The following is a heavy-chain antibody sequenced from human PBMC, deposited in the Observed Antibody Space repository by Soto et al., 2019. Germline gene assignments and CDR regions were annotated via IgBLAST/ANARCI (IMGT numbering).Heavy chain of an antibody. V-gene: IGHV1-8*01. CDR3: AREKTSYGMDV. J-gene: IGHJ6*02. CDR2: MNPNSGNT. CDR1: GYTFTSYD. Sequence: QVQLVQSGAEVKKPGASVKVSCKASGYTFTSYDINWVRQATGQGLEWMGWMNPNSGNTGYAQKCQGTVTRTSNTYISTAYIEMSSLRSEDTAVYYCAREKTSYGMDVWGQGTTVTVSS.